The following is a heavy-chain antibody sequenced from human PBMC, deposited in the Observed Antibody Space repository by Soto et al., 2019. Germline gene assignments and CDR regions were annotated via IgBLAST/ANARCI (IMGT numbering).Heavy chain of an antibody. V-gene: IGHV4-61*01. J-gene: IGHJ4*02. CDR1: GVSFSSGSFY. CDR3: ARGATGTQYDY. D-gene: IGHD3-10*01. CDR2: GSYSGTT. Sequence: QVQLQESGPGLVKPSETLSLTCTVSGVSFSSGSFYWAWIRQPPGKGLEWIGFGSYSGTTNYKPSLKSRVIISVDTSRSQISLKVSSLTAADTAVYYCARGATGTQYDYWGQGTLVTVSS.